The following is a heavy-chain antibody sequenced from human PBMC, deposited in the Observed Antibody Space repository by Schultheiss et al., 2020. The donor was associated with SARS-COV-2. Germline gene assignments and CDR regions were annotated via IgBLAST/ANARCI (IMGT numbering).Heavy chain of an antibody. CDR2: ISSSSSYI. Sequence: GGSLRLSCAASGFTFSSYSMNWVRQAPGKGLECVSSISSSSSYIYYADSVKGRFTISRDNAKNSLYLQMNSLRAEDTAVYYCARENGGAIMNLDCWGQGTLVTVSS. CDR3: ARENGGAIMNLDC. D-gene: IGHD5-24*01. CDR1: GFTFSSYS. J-gene: IGHJ4*02. V-gene: IGHV3-21*01.